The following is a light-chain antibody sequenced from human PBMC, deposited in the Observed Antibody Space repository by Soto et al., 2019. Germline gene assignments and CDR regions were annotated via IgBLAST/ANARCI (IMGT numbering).Light chain of an antibody. Sequence: EIVMTQSPATLSVSPGERATLSCRASQSVSSNLAWYQRKPGQAPRLLIYGASTRATGIPARFSGSGSGTEFTLTISSLQSEDFAVYYCQQYDNSPTFGQGTKVEIK. CDR3: QQYDNSPT. J-gene: IGKJ1*01. V-gene: IGKV3D-15*01. CDR2: GAS. CDR1: QSVSSN.